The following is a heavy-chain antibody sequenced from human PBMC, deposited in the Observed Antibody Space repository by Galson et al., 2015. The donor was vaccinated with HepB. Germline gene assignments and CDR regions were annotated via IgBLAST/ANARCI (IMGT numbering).Heavy chain of an antibody. CDR2: INPSGGST. Sequence: SVKVSCKASGSTFTSYYMHWVRQAPGQGLEWMGIINPSGGSTSYAQKFQGRVTMTRDTSTSTVYMELSSLRSEDTAVYYCARAHSRGIAAAGTSNYWGQGTLVTVSS. CDR1: GSTFTSYY. J-gene: IGHJ4*02. CDR3: ARAHSRGIAAAGTSNY. D-gene: IGHD6-13*01. V-gene: IGHV1-46*01.